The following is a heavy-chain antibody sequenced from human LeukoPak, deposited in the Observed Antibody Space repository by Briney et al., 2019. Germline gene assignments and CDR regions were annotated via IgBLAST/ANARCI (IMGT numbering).Heavy chain of an antibody. D-gene: IGHD6-19*01. CDR2: ISWNSGSI. CDR3: AKDSSSGWNWFDP. V-gene: IGHV3-9*01. J-gene: IGHJ5*02. CDR1: GFTFDDYA. Sequence: GGSLRLSCAAPGFTFDDYAVHWVRQAPGKGLEWVSGISWNSGSIGYADSVKGRFTISRDNAKNSLYLQMNSLRAEDTALYYCAKDSSSGWNWFDPWGQGTLVTVSS.